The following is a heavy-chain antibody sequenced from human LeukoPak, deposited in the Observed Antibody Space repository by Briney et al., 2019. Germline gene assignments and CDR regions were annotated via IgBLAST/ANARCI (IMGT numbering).Heavy chain of an antibody. Sequence: GGSLRLSCAASGFTFSSYWMHWVRQTPGKGLVWVSRVSGDGSRKTYADFVRGRFTISRDNAKNSLYLQMNSLRAEDTAVYYCARDSHYGDYAYWGQGTLVTVSS. CDR2: VSGDGSRK. D-gene: IGHD4-17*01. J-gene: IGHJ4*02. CDR3: ARDSHYGDYAY. V-gene: IGHV3-74*01. CDR1: GFTFSSYW.